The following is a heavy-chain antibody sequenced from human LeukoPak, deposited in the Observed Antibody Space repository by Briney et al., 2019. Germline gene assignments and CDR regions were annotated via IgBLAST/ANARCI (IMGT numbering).Heavy chain of an antibody. CDR1: GFTFSSYG. D-gene: IGHD2-2*01. CDR2: ISYDGSNK. J-gene: IGHJ4*02. CDR3: AKDFYQLLSPFDY. Sequence: GGSLRLSCAASGFTFSSYGMHWVRQAPGKGLEWVAVISYDGSNKYYADSVKGRSTISRDNSKNTLYLQMNSLRAEDTAVYYCAKDFYQLLSPFDYWGQGTLVTVSS. V-gene: IGHV3-30*18.